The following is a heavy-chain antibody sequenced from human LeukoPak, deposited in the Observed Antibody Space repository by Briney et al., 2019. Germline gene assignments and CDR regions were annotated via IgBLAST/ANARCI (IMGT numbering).Heavy chain of an antibody. V-gene: IGHV4-4*07. CDR2: IYSSGST. CDR3: ARGPAYSSSLYSDY. D-gene: IGHD6-13*01. J-gene: IGHJ4*02. CDR1: GGSLSSYY. Sequence: SETLSLTCTVSGGSLSSYYWSCIRQPPGEGLECIGRIYSSGSTNYHPSLKSRVTMSVYTPKNQFSPKLSSVTPADTAVYYCARGPAYSSSLYSDYWRQGTLATVSP.